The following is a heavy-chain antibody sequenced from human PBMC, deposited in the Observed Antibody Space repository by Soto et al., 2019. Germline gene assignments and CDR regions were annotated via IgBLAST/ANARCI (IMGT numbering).Heavy chain of an antibody. V-gene: IGHV4-31*03. CDR3: SRDSRYFDLYYYYYYGMDV. CDR2: IYYSGST. Sequence: SETLSLTCTVSGGSISSGGYYWSWIRQHPGKGLEWIGYIYYSGSTNYNPSLKSRVTISVDTSKNQFSLKLSSVTAADTAVYFFSRDSRYFDLYYYYYYGMDVWGQGTTVTVSS. CDR1: GGSISSGGYY. D-gene: IGHD3-9*01. J-gene: IGHJ6*02.